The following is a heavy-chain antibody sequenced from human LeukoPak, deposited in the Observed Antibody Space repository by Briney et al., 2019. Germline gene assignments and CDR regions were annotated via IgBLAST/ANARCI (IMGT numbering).Heavy chain of an antibody. D-gene: IGHD3-3*01. CDR3: ASHRFLEWIWFDY. CDR2: IYYSGST. Sequence: SETLSLTCTVSGGSISSSSYYWGWIRQPPGKGLEWIGSIYYSGSTYYNPSLKSRVTISVDTSKNQFSLKLSSVTAADTAVYYCASHRFLEWIWFDYWGQGTLVTVSS. J-gene: IGHJ4*02. V-gene: IGHV4-39*01. CDR1: GGSISSSSYY.